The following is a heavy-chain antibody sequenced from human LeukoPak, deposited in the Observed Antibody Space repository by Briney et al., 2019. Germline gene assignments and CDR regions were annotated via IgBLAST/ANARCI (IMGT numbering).Heavy chain of an antibody. CDR3: ARTQSQSGSYRYYFGY. J-gene: IGHJ4*02. V-gene: IGHV4-59*01. Sequence: ASETLSLTCTVSGGSISSYYWSWIRQPPGGGLEWIGYIYYIRNTNYNPSLKSRVTMSLDPSKNQFSLKLNSVTAADTAVYYCARTQSQSGSYRYYFGYWGQGTLVTVSS. D-gene: IGHD1-26*01. CDR2: IYYIRNT. CDR1: GGSISSYY.